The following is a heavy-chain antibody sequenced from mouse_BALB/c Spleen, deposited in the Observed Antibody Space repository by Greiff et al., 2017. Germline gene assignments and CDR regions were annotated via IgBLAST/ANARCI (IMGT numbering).Heavy chain of an antibody. J-gene: IGHJ4*01. CDR2: INPSNGGT. Sequence: QVQLKESGAELVKPGASVKLSCKASGYTFTSYYMYWVKQRPGQGLEWIGEINPSNGGTNFNEKFKSKATLTVDKSSSTAYMQLSSLTSEDSAVYYCTRSDYGNYPDYAMDYWGQGTSVTVSS. CDR1: GYTFTSYY. V-gene: IGHV1S81*02. CDR3: TRSDYGNYPDYAMDY. D-gene: IGHD2-1*01.